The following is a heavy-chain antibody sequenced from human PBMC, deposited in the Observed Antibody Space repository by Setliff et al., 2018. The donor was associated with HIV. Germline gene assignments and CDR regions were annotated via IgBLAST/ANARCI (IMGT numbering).Heavy chain of an antibody. V-gene: IGHV4-59*08. Sequence: PSETLSLTCTVSGGSISDTYYTWIRQTPGKGLEWIGLMHVSRETNYNPSLKSRVTISVDTSKNQFSLKLSSVTAADTTVYYCARHSGLGGYYSPFDYWGPGTLVTVSS. CDR2: MHVSRET. CDR3: ARHSGLGGYYSPFDY. J-gene: IGHJ4*02. CDR1: GGSISDTY. D-gene: IGHD3-22*01.